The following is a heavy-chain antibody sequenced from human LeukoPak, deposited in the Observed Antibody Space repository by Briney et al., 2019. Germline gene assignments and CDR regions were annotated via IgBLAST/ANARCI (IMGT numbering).Heavy chain of an antibody. CDR3: ARVAAAGNYYFDY. CDR1: GDSISGFH. Sequence: SETLSLTCTVSGDSISGFHWSWIRQPPGKGLEWIGYIYYSGSTYYNPSLKSRVTISIDTSKNQFSLKLSSVTAADTAVYFCARVAAAGNYYFDYWGQGTLVTVSS. V-gene: IGHV4-59*12. J-gene: IGHJ4*02. D-gene: IGHD6-13*01. CDR2: IYYSGST.